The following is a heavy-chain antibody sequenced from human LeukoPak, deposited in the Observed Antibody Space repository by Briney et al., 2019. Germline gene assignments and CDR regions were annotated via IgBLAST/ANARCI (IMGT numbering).Heavy chain of an antibody. D-gene: IGHD4-11*01. V-gene: IGHV3-48*03. J-gene: IGHJ4*02. CDR1: GFTFSSYE. Sequence: PGGSLRLSXAASGFTFSSYEMNWVRQAPGKGLEWVSYISSSGSTIYYADSVKGRFTISRDNAKNSLYLQMNSLRAEDTAVYYCARESTVTTCDYWGQGTLVTVSS. CDR3: ARESTVTTCDY. CDR2: ISSSGSTI.